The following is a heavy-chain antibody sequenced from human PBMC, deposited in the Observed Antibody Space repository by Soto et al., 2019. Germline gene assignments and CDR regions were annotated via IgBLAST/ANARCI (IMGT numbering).Heavy chain of an antibody. D-gene: IGHD3-3*01. V-gene: IGHV1-3*01. CDR1: GYTFTSYA. CDR2: INAGNGNT. Sequence: ASVKVSCKASGYTFTSYAMHWLRQAPGQRLEWMGWINAGNGNTKYSQKFQGRVTITRDTSASTAYMELSSLRSEDTAVYYCASAPFGVVTPALTPMLLWGQGTLVTVSS. J-gene: IGHJ4*02. CDR3: ASAPFGVVTPALTPMLL.